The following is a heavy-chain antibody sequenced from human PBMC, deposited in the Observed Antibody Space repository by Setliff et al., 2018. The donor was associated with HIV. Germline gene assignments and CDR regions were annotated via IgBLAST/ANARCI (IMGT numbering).Heavy chain of an antibody. CDR1: GGSVGSGSYY. D-gene: IGHD2-21*02. Sequence: SETLSLTCSVSGGSVGSGSYYWGWIRQPPGKGPEWSGSLSYLGTTYYNPSLKRRVTISTGTSNNQFSLTLSSVTAADPAVYYCARGVLITKRVTQTGGYYYYTDVWGKGTTVTVSS. J-gene: IGHJ6*03. CDR2: LSYLGTT. CDR3: ARGVLITKRVTQTGGYYYYTDV. V-gene: IGHV4-39*01.